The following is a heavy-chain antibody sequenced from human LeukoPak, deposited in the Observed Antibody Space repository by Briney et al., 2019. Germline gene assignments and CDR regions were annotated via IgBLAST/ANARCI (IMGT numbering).Heavy chain of an antibody. CDR3: AKEVAVSANYYLDY. V-gene: IGHV3-23*01. Sequence: PGGSLRLSCAASGFTFSSYAMSWVRQAPGKGLEWVSAISDSGGRTYYADSVKGRFTTSRDNSKNTLSLQMNSLRAEDTAVYYCAKEVAVSANYYLDYWGQGTLVTVSS. CDR2: ISDSGGRT. CDR1: GFTFSSYA. J-gene: IGHJ4*02. D-gene: IGHD6-19*01.